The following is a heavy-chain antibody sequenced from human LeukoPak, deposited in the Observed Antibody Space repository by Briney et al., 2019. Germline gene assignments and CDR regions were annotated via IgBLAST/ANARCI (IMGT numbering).Heavy chain of an antibody. D-gene: IGHD1-26*01. V-gene: IGHV4-39*01. CDR3: ARHPVGATSNWFGP. CDR2: VYYSGST. CDR1: GGSIRSDNHY. Sequence: SETLSLTCTVSGGSIRSDNHYWAWIRQPPGQRLEWIGSVYYSGSTYYNPSLKSRVTISADTSKSQFSLIVSSVTAADTAVYYCARHPVGATSNWFGPWGQGTLVTVSS. J-gene: IGHJ5*02.